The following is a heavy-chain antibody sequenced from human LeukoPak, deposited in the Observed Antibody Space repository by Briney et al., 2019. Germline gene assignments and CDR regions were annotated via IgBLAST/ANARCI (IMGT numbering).Heavy chain of an antibody. D-gene: IGHD3-22*01. V-gene: IGHV4-38-2*01. CDR2: IYHSGST. CDR1: GYSISSGYY. J-gene: IGHJ6*03. Sequence: SETLSLTCAVSGYSISSGYYWGWIRPPPGKGLEWIGSIYHSGSTYYNPSLKSRVTISVDTSKNQFSLKLSSVTAADTAVYYCARVRWLFFDNYYYYMDVWGKGTTVTVSS. CDR3: ARVRWLFFDNYYYYMDV.